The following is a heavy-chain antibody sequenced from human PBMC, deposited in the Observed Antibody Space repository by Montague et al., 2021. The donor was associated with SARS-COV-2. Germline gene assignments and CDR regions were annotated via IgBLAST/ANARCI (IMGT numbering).Heavy chain of an antibody. V-gene: IGHV4-4*07. J-gene: IGHJ5*02. Sequence: SETLSLTCTVSGGSISSYYWSWIRQPAGKGLEWIGRIYGSGSTNYNSSLKSRVTMSVDPSKNQFSLRLSSVTAADAAVYYCAGAEAATGTPDDPWGQGILVTVSS. CDR1: GGSISSYY. D-gene: IGHD3-9*01. CDR2: IYGSGST. CDR3: AGAEAATGTPDDP.